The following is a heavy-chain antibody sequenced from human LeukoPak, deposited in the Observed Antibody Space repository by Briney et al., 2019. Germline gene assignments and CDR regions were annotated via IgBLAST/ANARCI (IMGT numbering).Heavy chain of an antibody. CDR3: ASAPANGDYTNWFDP. V-gene: IGHV4-61*01. CDR2: IYYSGST. CDR1: GGSISSSSYY. Sequence: SETLSLTCTVSGGSISSSSYYWSWIRHPPGKGLEWIGYIYYSGSTNYNPSLKSRVTMSVDTSKNQFSLKLSSVTAADTAVYYCASAPANGDYTNWFDPWGQGTLVTVSS. D-gene: IGHD4-17*01. J-gene: IGHJ5*02.